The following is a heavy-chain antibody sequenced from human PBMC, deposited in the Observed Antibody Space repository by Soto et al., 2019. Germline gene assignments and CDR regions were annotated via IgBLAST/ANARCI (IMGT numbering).Heavy chain of an antibody. CDR2: INHSGST. D-gene: IGHD6-6*01. V-gene: IGHV4-34*01. CDR1: GGSFSGYY. Sequence: QVQLQQWGAGLLKPSETLSLTCAVYGGSFSGYYWNWIRQPPGEGLEWIGDINHSGSTNYNPSLKGRVTISLDTAKNQFSPKLSSVTAADTAVYYCARGLCGSSVPVWGQGALVTVSS. CDR3: ARGLCGSSVPV. J-gene: IGHJ4*02.